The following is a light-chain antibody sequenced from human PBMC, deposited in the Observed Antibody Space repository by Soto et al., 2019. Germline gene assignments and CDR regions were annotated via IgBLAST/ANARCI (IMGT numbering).Light chain of an antibody. Sequence: QSALIQPRSVSGSPGQSVTISCTGTSSDVGVYKYVSWYRQQPGKAPKLMIYDVITRPSGVPDRLSGSKSGNTASLTISGLQAEDEADYYCCSYAGDYTFVFGSGTKVTVL. CDR2: DVI. CDR1: SSDVGVYKY. J-gene: IGLJ1*01. V-gene: IGLV2-11*01. CDR3: CSYAGDYTFV.